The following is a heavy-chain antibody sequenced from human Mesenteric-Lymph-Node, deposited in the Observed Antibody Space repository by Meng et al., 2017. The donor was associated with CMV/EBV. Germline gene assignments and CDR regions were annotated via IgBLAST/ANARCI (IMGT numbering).Heavy chain of an antibody. CDR1: GDSISNYY. J-gene: IGHJ5*02. D-gene: IGHD3-22*01. CDR2: IHYSGTA. CDR3: ARHPIITMIVVVIPGGGFDP. V-gene: IGHV4-59*08. Sequence: SETLSLTCTVSGDSISNYYWSWVRQPPGKGLEWIGYIHYSGTANHNASLKSRVSTAIDTSKNQFSLKLSSVTAADTAVYYCARHPIITMIVVVIPGGGFDPWGQGTLVTVSS.